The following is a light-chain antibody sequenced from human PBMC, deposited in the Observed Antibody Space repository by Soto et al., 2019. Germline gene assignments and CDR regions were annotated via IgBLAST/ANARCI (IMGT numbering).Light chain of an antibody. CDR1: SSNIGAGYD. J-gene: IGLJ1*01. Sequence: QSVLTQLPSVSGAPGQRVTISCTGSSSNIGAGYDVHWYQQLPGTAPKLLIYGNNNRPSGVPDRFSGSKSGTSASLAITGLQAEDEADYYCQSYDSSLNNYVFGTGTKVTVL. CDR3: QSYDSSLNNYV. V-gene: IGLV1-40*01. CDR2: GNN.